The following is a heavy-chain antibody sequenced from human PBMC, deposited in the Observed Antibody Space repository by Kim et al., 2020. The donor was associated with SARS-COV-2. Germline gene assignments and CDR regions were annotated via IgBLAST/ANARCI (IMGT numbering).Heavy chain of an antibody. J-gene: IGHJ6*02. D-gene: IGHD3-9*01. Sequence: ASVKVSCKASGYTFTSYAMHWVRQAPGQRLEWMGWINAGNGNTKYSQKFQGRVTITRDTSASTAYMELSSLRSEDTAVYYCARDRGRYFDWLHYYYYGMDVWGQGTTVTVSS. CDR1: GYTFTSYA. CDR3: ARDRGRYFDWLHYYYYGMDV. CDR2: INAGNGNT. V-gene: IGHV1-3*01.